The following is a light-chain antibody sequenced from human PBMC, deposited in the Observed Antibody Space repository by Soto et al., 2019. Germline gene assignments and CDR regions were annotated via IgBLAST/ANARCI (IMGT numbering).Light chain of an antibody. Sequence: QSALTQPPSASGSPGQSVTISCTGTSSDVGGYNFVSWYQQHPGKAPKLMIYEVNNRPSGVSNRFSGSKSGNTASLTISGLQAEDEADYYCSSFTRSSTYVFGSGTKLTVL. J-gene: IGLJ1*01. CDR3: SSFTRSSTYV. CDR2: EVN. CDR1: SSDVGGYNF. V-gene: IGLV2-14*01.